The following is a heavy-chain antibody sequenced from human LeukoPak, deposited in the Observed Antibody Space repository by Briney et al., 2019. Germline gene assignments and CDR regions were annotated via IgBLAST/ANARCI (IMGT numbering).Heavy chain of an antibody. V-gene: IGHV3-49*04. J-gene: IGHJ3*02. CDR3: TRASLTIFGVVKAFDI. CDR2: IRSKAYGGTT. CDR1: GFTFGDYA. Sequence: PGGSLRLSCTASGFTFGDYAMSWVRQAPGKGLEWVGFIRSKAYGGTTEYAASVKGRFIISRDDSKSIAYLQMNSLKTEDTAVYYCTRASLTIFGVVKAFDIWGQGTMVTVSS. D-gene: IGHD3-3*01.